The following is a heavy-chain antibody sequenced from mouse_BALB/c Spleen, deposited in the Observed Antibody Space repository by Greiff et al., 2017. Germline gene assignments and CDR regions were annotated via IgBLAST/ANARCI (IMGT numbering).Heavy chain of an antibody. J-gene: IGHJ3*01. CDR3: ARDTGAY. CDR2: IRNKANGYTT. V-gene: IGHV7-3*02. Sequence: EVKLEESGGGLVQPGGSLRLSCATSGFTFTDYYMSWVRQPPGKALEWLGFIRNKANGYTTEYSASVKGRFTISRDNSQSILYLQMNTLRAEDSATYYCARDTGAYWGQGTLVTVSA. CDR1: GFTFTDYY.